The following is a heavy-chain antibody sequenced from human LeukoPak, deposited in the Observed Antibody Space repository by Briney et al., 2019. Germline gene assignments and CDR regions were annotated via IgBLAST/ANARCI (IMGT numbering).Heavy chain of an antibody. D-gene: IGHD3-10*01. CDR2: IHHSGST. CDR1: GGSISSGNYY. CDR3: ASYGSGSYRFDP. V-gene: IGHV4-31*03. Sequence: TLSLTCTVSGGSISSGNYYWSWIRQHPGTGLEWIGYIHHSGSTYYNPSLKSRVIISVDTSKNQFSLKLNSVTAADTAVYYCASYGSGSYRFDPWGQGTLVTVSS. J-gene: IGHJ5*02.